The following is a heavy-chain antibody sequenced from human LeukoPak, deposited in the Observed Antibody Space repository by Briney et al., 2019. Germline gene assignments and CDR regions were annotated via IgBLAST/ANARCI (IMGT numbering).Heavy chain of an antibody. CDR2: IYYTSGKT. CDR1: SGSISGYY. D-gene: IGHD1-1*01. V-gene: IGHV4-59*01. J-gene: IGHJ3*02. Sequence: SETLTLTCTVSSGSISGYYRSWIRQPPGEGLEWVAYIYYTSGKTNYNPSLKGRFTISVDNSKNKFSLKLNTVTAADTAMYYCARILEGSGGTFDIWGKGPMVTVSS. CDR3: ARILEGSGGTFDI.